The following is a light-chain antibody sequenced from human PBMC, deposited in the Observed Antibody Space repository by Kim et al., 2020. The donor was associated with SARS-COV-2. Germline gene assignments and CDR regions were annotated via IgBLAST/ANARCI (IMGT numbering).Light chain of an antibody. Sequence: RQTATLICTGNSNNVGLQGTSWQQQHQGHPPKLLSYRNNNRPSGISERFSASRSGDTASLTITGLQPEDEADYYCSAWDRSLNAVVFGGGTQLTVL. CDR3: SAWDRSLNAVV. J-gene: IGLJ2*01. CDR2: RNN. V-gene: IGLV10-54*04. CDR1: SNNVGLQG.